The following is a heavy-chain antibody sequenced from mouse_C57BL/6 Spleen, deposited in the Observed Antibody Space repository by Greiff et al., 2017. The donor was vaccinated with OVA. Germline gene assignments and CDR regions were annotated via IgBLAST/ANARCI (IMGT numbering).Heavy chain of an antibody. D-gene: IGHD2-5*01. J-gene: IGHJ3*01. CDR3: ARDSNYSTPFAY. CDR2: IHPNSGST. CDR1: GYTFTSYW. Sequence: QVQLQQPGAELVKPGASVKLSCKASGYTFTSYWMHWVKQRPGQGLEWIGMIHPNSGSTNYNEKFKSKATLTVDKSSSTAYMQLSSLTSEDSAVYYCARDSNYSTPFAYWGQVTLVTVSA. V-gene: IGHV1-64*01.